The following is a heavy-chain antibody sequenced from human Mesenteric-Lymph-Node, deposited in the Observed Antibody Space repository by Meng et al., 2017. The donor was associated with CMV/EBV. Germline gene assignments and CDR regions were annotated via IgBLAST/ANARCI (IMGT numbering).Heavy chain of an antibody. CDR3: ARESASDAFDI. Sequence: GESLKISCAASGFTYSNYEMSWVRQAPGKGLEWVSHISSSGGIIYYADSMKGRFTISRDNAKDSLYLQMNSLRAEDTAVYYCARESASDAFDIWGQGTMVAVSS. V-gene: IGHV3-48*03. CDR1: GFTYSNYE. J-gene: IGHJ3*02. D-gene: IGHD6-6*01. CDR2: ISSSGGII.